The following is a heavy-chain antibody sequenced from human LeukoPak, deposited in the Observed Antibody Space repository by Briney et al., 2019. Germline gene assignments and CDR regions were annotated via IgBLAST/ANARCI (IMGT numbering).Heavy chain of an antibody. CDR2: ISGSGGST. D-gene: IGHD2-15*01. J-gene: IGHJ6*02. V-gene: IGHV3-23*01. Sequence: WVSAISGSGGSTYYADSVKGRFTISRDNSKNTLYLQMNSLRAEDTAVYYCAKDDIAYGMDVWGQGTTVTVSS. CDR3: AKDDIAYGMDV.